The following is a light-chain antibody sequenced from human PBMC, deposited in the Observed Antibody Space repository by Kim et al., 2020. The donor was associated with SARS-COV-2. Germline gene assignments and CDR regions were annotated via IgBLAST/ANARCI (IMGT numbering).Light chain of an antibody. CDR1: SSDIGNYNF. J-gene: IGLJ3*02. CDR3: SSHIGSSTWV. Sequence: GPSITISCTGTSSDIGNYNFVSWSQQHPGKAPKLLIYDVSKRPSGVSDRFSGSKSGNTASLTISGLQAEDEADYYCSSHIGSSTWVFGGGTQLTVL. CDR2: DVS. V-gene: IGLV2-14*04.